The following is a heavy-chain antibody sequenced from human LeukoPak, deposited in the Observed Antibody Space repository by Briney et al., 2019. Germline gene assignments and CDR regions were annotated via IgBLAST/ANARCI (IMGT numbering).Heavy chain of an antibody. CDR2: ISSSSSTI. V-gene: IGHV3-48*01. J-gene: IGHJ4*02. D-gene: IGHD5-18*01. Sequence: GSLRLSCAASGFTFSSYSMNWVRQAPGKGLEWVSYISSSSSTIYYADSVKGRFTISRDNSKNTLYLQMNSLRAEDTAVYYCASVYTAGPSPHLDYWGQGTLVTVSS. CDR1: GFTFSSYS. CDR3: ASVYTAGPSPHLDY.